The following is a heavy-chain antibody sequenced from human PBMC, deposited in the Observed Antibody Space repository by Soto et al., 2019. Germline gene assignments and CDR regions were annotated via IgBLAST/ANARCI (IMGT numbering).Heavy chain of an antibody. V-gene: IGHV3-30-3*01. CDR2: ISYDGSNK. D-gene: IGHD3-9*01. Sequence: PGGSLRLSCAASGFTFSSYAMHWVRQAPGKGLEWVAVISYDGSNKYYADSVKGRFTISRDNSKNTLYLQMNSLRAEDTAVYYCARDDILTGPFDYWGQGTLVTVSS. CDR1: GFTFSSYA. CDR3: ARDDILTGPFDY. J-gene: IGHJ4*02.